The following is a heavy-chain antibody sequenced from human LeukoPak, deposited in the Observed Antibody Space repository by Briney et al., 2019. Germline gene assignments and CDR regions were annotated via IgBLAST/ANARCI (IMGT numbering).Heavy chain of an antibody. V-gene: IGHV4-4*07. D-gene: IGHD6-13*01. CDR3: ARDDRSLISFDWYFDL. CDR1: GGSISSYY. CDR2: IYTSGST. J-gene: IGHJ2*01. Sequence: SETLSLTYTVSGGSISSYYWSWIRQPAGKGLEWIGRIYTSGSTNYNPSLTSRVTMSVDTSKNQFSLKLSSVTAADTAVYYCARDDRSLISFDWYFDLWGRGTLVTVSS.